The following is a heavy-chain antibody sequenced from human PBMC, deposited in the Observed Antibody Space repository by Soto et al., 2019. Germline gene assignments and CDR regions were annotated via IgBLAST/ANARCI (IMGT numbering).Heavy chain of an antibody. V-gene: IGHV3-15*01. Sequence: EVQVVESGGGLVKPGESLRLSCAASGFTFSNAWMSWVRQAPGKGLEWVGRIKSKTEGDTTDYAAPVKGRFTISRDDSYNMLYLQMNSLKTEVTAVYYHTVRPYCFDYWGQGTLVTVSS. J-gene: IGHJ4*02. CDR3: TVRPYCFDY. CDR1: GFTFSNAW. CDR2: IKSKTEGDTT. D-gene: IGHD3-16*01.